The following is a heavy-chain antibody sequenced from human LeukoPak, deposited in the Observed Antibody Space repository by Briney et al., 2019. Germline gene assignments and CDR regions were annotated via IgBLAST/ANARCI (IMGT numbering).Heavy chain of an antibody. V-gene: IGHV3-23*01. CDR2: ISGSGGST. CDR3: ARASIAAPAAFDY. D-gene: IGHD6-6*01. Sequence: GGSLRLSCAASGFTFSSYAMSWVRHAPGKGLEWVSAISGSGGSTYYADSVKGRFTISRDNSKNTLYLQMNSLGAEDTAVYYCARASIAAPAAFDYWGQGTLVTVSS. J-gene: IGHJ4*02. CDR1: GFTFSSYA.